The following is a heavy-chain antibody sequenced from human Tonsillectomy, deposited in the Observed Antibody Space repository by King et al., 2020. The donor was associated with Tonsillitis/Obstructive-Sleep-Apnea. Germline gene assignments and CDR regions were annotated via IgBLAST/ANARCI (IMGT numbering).Heavy chain of an antibody. D-gene: IGHD1-26*01. CDR2: ISGRCGST. J-gene: IGHJ3*02. CDR1: GFTFSSYA. CDR3: AKPGELLRADAFDI. Sequence: EVQLVESGGGLVQPGWSLRLSCAASGFTFSSYAIIWCRQSPWNGLGWVSAISGRCGSTYYADSVKGRFTISRDNSKNTLYLQMNSLRAEDTAVYYCAKPGELLRADAFDIWGQGTMVTVSS. V-gene: IGHV3-23*04.